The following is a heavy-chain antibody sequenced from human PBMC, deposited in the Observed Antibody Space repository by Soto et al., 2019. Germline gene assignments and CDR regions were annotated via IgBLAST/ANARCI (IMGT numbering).Heavy chain of an antibody. CDR1: GYTFTSYV. V-gene: IGHV1-18*01. J-gene: IGHJ4*02. D-gene: IGHD6-13*01. CDR3: AIDVAAAGPFAY. CDR2: ISAYNVNT. Sequence: QVQLVQSGAEVKKPGASVKFSCKASGYTFTSYVISWVRQAPGQGLEWMGWISAYNVNTNYAQKLQGRVTMTTDTSTSTAYMEWMSLRSDDTAVYYCAIDVAAAGPFAYWGQGPLVTVSS.